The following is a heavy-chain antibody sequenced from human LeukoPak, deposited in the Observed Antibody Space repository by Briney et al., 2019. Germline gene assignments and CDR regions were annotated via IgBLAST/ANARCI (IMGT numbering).Heavy chain of an antibody. CDR3: ATGYIVVVVAAEYYFDY. CDR2: FDPKDGET. Sequence: ASVKVSCKVSGYTLTELSMHWVRQAPGKGLEWMGGFDPKDGETIYAQKFQGRVTMTEDTSTDTAYMELSSLRSEDTAVYYCATGYIVVVVAAEYYFDYWGQGTLVTVSS. CDR1: GYTLTELS. V-gene: IGHV1-24*01. D-gene: IGHD2-15*01. J-gene: IGHJ4*02.